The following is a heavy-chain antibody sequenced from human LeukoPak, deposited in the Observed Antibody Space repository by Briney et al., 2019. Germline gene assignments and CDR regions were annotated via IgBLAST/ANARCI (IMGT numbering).Heavy chain of an antibody. CDR2: IYHSGRT. Sequence: SETLSLTCSVSGGSISGYYWSWIRQVPGERLEWIGYIYHSGRTTYNPSLKSRVTISVDTSKNQFSLKLSSVTAADTAVYYCARVGNRAANDYWGQGTLVTVSS. V-gene: IGHV4-59*01. CDR3: ARVGNRAANDY. D-gene: IGHD2-15*01. CDR1: GGSISGYY. J-gene: IGHJ4*02.